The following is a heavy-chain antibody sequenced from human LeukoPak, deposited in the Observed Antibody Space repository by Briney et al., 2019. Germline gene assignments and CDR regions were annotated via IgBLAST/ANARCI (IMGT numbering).Heavy chain of an antibody. J-gene: IGHJ4*02. CDR1: GFIFSTYS. V-gene: IGHV3-48*04. CDR3: ARDGGYDLPDY. D-gene: IGHD5-12*01. Sequence: GALRLSCAASGFIFSTYSMNWVRQAPGKGLEWVSYISFSSETIFYADSVRGRFTISRDNAKNSLYLQMDSLRAEGTAVYYCARDGGYDLPDYWGQGTLVTVSS. CDR2: ISFSSETI.